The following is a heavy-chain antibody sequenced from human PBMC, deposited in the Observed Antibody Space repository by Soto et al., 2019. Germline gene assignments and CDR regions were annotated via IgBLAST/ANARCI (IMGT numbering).Heavy chain of an antibody. CDR1: GFTFSSYA. CDR3: ARVLITGTTADAFDI. V-gene: IGHV3-23*03. J-gene: IGHJ3*02. CDR2: IYSGGST. Sequence: GGSLRLSCAASGFTFSSYAMSWVRQAPGKGLEWVSVIYSGGSTYYADSVKSRFTISRDNSKNTLNLQMNSMRDEDTAIYYRARVLITGTTADAFDIWGQGTMVTV. D-gene: IGHD1-20*01.